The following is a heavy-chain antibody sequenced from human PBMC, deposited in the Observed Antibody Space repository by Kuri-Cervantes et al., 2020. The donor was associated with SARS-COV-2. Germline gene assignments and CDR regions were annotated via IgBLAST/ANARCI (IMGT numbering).Heavy chain of an antibody. J-gene: IGHJ5*02. Sequence: GGSLRLSCAASGFTFSSYAMHWVRQAPGKGLEWVAVISYDGSNKYYADSVKGRFTISRDNSKNTLYLQMNSLRAEDTAVCYCARSRIAARTNWFDPWGQGTLVTVSS. CDR3: ARSRIAARTNWFDP. D-gene: IGHD6-13*01. CDR2: ISYDGSNK. CDR1: GFTFSSYA. V-gene: IGHV3-30*07.